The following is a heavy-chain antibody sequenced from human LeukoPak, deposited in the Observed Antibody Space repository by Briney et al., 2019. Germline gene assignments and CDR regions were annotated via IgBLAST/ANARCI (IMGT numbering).Heavy chain of an antibody. D-gene: IGHD3-22*01. Sequence: GASVTVSCKASGGTFSSYAISWVRQAPGQGLEWMGGIIPIFGTANYAQKFQGRVTITADESTSTAYMELSSLRSEDTAVYYCASPPSYDSSGYRYFDYWGQGTLVTVSS. CDR3: ASPPSYDSSGYRYFDY. CDR1: GGTFSSYA. V-gene: IGHV1-69*13. J-gene: IGHJ4*02. CDR2: IIPIFGTA.